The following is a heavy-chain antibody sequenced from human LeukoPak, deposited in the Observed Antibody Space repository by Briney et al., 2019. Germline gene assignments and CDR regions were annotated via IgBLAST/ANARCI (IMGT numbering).Heavy chain of an antibody. CDR1: GGSISISGYY. V-gene: IGHV4-31*03. CDR2: IHYSGNT. J-gene: IGHJ4*02. Sequence: IPSETLSLTCTVSGGSISISGYYWTWIRQHPGKGLEWIGYIHYSGNTYYNPSLKSRVTIAVDTSKNQFSLKMNSVTAADTALYYCARDTSAEGYLDYWGQGTLVTVSS. CDR3: ARDTSAEGYLDY.